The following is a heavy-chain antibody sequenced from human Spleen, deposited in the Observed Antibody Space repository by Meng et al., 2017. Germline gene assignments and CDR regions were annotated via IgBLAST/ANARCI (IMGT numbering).Heavy chain of an antibody. CDR2: IYYSGST. J-gene: IGHJ4*02. V-gene: IGHV4-39*07. D-gene: IGHD3-16*02. Sequence: GSLRLSCTVSGGSISSGGYYWSWIRQHPGKGLEWIGSIYYSGSTYYNPSLKSRVTISVDTSKNHFSLKLSSVTAADTAVYYCHRLGNGGVIAFWGQGTLVTVSS. CDR3: HRLGNGGVIAF. CDR1: GGSISSGGYY.